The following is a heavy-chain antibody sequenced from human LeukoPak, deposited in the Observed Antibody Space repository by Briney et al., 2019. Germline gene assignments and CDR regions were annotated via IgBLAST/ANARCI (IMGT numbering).Heavy chain of an antibody. J-gene: IGHJ4*02. CDR3: VRGSGWFLGL. D-gene: IGHD6-19*01. CDR1: RFIISYDW. CDR2: IKEDGRDI. Sequence: PGGSLRLSCAASRFIISYDWMHWVRQAPGKGLEWVASIKEDGRDIHYLDSVKGRFSISRDNAKNSLYLEMNTLRAEDTAVYYCVRGSGWFLGLWGQGSLVTVSS. V-gene: IGHV3-7*01.